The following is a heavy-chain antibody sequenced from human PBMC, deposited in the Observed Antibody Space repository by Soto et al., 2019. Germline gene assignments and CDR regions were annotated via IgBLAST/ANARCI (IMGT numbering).Heavy chain of an antibody. Sequence: ASVKVSCKTSGYIFTSYGIGWARQAPGQGLEWMGWINTCNGNTNYSQNLQGRVTLTTDTSASTAYMELSSLRSKDTAIYYCARGITLPTPLDYWGQGTLVTVSS. CDR2: INTCNGNT. J-gene: IGHJ4*02. V-gene: IGHV1-18*01. CDR3: ARGITLPTPLDY. CDR1: GYIFTSYG. D-gene: IGHD1-20*01.